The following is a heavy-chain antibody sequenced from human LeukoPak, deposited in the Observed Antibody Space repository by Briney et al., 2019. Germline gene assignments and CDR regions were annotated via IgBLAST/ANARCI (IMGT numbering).Heavy chain of an antibody. D-gene: IGHD6-19*01. CDR2: IGTYNGNT. J-gene: IGHJ4*02. CDR3: ARGRRKRVPFTKVAGALDY. Sequence: ASVKVSCKASGYTFRNYGITWVRQAPGQGLGWMGWIGTYNGNTDYAQKFQGRVIMTADTSTTTAHMELRSLRSDDTAVYYCARGRRKRVPFTKVAGALDYWGQGTRVTVYS. CDR1: GYTFRNYG. V-gene: IGHV1-18*01.